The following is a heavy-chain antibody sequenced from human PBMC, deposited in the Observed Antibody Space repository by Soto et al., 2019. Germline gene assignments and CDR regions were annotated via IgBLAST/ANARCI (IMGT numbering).Heavy chain of an antibody. Sequence: ASVKVSCKASGGTFSSYTISWVRQAPGQGLEWMGRITPILGIANYAQKFQGRVTITADKSTSTAYMELSSLRSEDTAVYYCARGKFLGPSIAAAGQDAFDIWGQGTMVTVSS. CDR3: ARGKFLGPSIAAAGQDAFDI. CDR1: GGTFSSYT. J-gene: IGHJ3*02. V-gene: IGHV1-69*02. CDR2: ITPILGIA. D-gene: IGHD6-13*01.